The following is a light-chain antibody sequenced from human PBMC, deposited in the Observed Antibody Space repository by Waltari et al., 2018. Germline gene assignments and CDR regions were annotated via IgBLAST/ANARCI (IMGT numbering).Light chain of an antibody. CDR3: QERSNWPALT. Sequence: EIVLTQSPGTLSLSPGERATLSCRASQSVSSSYLAWYQQKPGQAPRLLIYGASSRATGFPDRFSGSGSGTDFTLTIASLETEDSAVYYCQERSNWPALTFGAGSKVEIK. J-gene: IGKJ4*01. CDR2: GAS. V-gene: IGKV3D-20*02. CDR1: QSVSSSY.